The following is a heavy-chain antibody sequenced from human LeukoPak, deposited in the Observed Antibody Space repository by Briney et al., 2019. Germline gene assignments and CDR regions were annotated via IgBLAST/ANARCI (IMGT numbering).Heavy chain of an antibody. V-gene: IGHV1-24*01. D-gene: IGHD6-6*01. CDR2: FDPEDGET. CDR3: ATGPYSSSSGDDY. J-gene: IGHJ4*02. Sequence: FDPEDGETIYAQKFQGRVTMTEDTSTDTAYMELSSLRSEDTAVYYCATGPYSSSSGDDYWGQGTLVTVSS.